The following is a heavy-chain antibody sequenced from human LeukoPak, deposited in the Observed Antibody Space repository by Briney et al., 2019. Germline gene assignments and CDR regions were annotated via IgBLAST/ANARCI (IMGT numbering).Heavy chain of an antibody. CDR2: MNPNSGNT. V-gene: IGHV1-8*01. CDR1: GYTFTSYD. J-gene: IGHJ4*02. Sequence: PPASVKVSCKASGYTFTSYDINWVRQATGQGLEWMGWMNPNSGNTGYAQKFQGRVTMTRDTSTSTVYMELSSLRSEDTAVYYCASQPLNYGRGYYFDYWGQGTLVTVSS. CDR3: ASQPLNYGRGYYFDY. D-gene: IGHD4-17*01.